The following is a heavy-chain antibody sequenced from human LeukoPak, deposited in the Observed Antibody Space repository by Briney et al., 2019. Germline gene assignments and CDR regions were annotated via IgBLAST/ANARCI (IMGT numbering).Heavy chain of an antibody. CDR1: GGSISSYY. CDR2: IYYSGST. D-gene: IGHD3-22*01. J-gene: IGHJ4*02. Sequence: PSETLSLTCTVSGGSISSYYWSWIRQPPGKGLAWIGYIYYSGSTNYNPSLKSRVTISVDTSKNQFSLKLSSVTAADTAVYYCARYYYDSSGYLFDYWGQGTLVTVSS. V-gene: IGHV4-59*01. CDR3: ARYYYDSSGYLFDY.